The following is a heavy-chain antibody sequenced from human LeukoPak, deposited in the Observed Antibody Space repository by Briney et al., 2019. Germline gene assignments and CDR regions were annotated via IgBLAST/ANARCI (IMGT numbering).Heavy chain of an antibody. CDR2: IKSKSDGGTT. D-gene: IGHD2-15*01. CDR3: TTYYCSGGRCYHFDY. CDR1: GFTFSSAW. J-gene: IGHJ4*02. Sequence: GGSLRLSCAASGFTFSSAWMAWVRQAPGKRLEWVGRIKSKSDGGTTEYAAPVKGRFTISTDASKSTLYLQMNSLGTEDTAVYYCTTYYCSGGRCYHFDYWGQGSLVTVSP. V-gene: IGHV3-15*01.